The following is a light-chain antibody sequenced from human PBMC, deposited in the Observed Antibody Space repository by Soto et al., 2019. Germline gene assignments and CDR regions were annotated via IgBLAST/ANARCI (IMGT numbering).Light chain of an antibody. J-gene: IGKJ5*01. CDR3: QQYGNSPIT. CDR1: QSVSSSC. V-gene: IGKV3-20*01. CDR2: GAS. Sequence: EIVLTQSPGTLSLSPGSRATLSCRASQSVSSSCLAWYQQKPGQAPRLLIDGASSRATGVPDRFSGTGSGTDFTLTISRLEPEDFAVFYCQQYGNSPITFGQGTRLEIK.